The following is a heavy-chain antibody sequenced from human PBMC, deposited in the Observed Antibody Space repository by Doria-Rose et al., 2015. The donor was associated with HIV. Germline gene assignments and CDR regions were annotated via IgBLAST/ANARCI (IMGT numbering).Heavy chain of an antibody. D-gene: IGHD6-13*01. CDR1: GVSLSSPGMG. J-gene: IGHJ4*02. Sequence: QVTLKESGPVLVKPTETLTLTCTVSGVSLSSPGMGASWIRQPPGKALEWLANIFSDDDRSYKTSLKSRLTISRGTSKSQVVLTMTDMYPVDTATYYCARIRSSRWYHKYYFDSWGQGTRVIVSA. CDR3: ARIRSSRWYHKYYFDS. CDR2: IFSDDDR. V-gene: IGHV2-26*01.